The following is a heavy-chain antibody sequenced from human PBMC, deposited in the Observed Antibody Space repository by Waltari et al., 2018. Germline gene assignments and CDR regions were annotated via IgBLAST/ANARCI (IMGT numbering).Heavy chain of an antibody. CDR1: GGSFSGYY. CDR2: INHSGST. Sequence: QVQLQQWGAGLLKPSETLSLTCAVYGGSFSGYYWSWIRQPPGKGLEWIGEINHSGSTNYNPSLKSRVTISVDTSKNQFSLKRSSVTAADTAVYYCAGRYCSGGSCYEDYWGQGTLVTVSS. D-gene: IGHD2-15*01. J-gene: IGHJ4*02. V-gene: IGHV4-34*01. CDR3: AGRYCSGGSCYEDY.